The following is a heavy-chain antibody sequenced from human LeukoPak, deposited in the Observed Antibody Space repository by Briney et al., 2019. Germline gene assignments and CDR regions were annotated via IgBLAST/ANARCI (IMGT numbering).Heavy chain of an antibody. D-gene: IGHD6-19*01. CDR1: GYTFTMYY. V-gene: IGHV1-46*01. J-gene: IGHJ4*02. CDR3: ARASSELLTLDY. CDR2: INPSGGST. Sequence: ASVKVSCKASGYTFTMYYMHWVRQAPGQGLEWMGIINPSGGSTSYAQKFQGRVTMTRDTSTSTVYMELSSLRFEDTAVFYCARASSELLTLDYWGQGTLVTVSS.